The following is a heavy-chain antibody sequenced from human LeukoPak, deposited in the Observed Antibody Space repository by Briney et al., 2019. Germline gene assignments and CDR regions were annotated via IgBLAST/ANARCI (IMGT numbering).Heavy chain of an antibody. J-gene: IGHJ4*02. CDR1: GYIFTTYG. D-gene: IGHD1-26*01. V-gene: IGHV1-18*01. CDR3: ARDGRIVGPTTVGGYFDQ. CDR2: ISTYDGKT. Sequence: ASVEVSCKASGYIFTTYGISWLRQAPGQGLEWMGWISTYDGKTRYAQKFQDRVTMATDTSTSAAYMELRSLRFDDTAVYFCARDGRIVGPTTVGGYFDQWGQGTLVTVSS.